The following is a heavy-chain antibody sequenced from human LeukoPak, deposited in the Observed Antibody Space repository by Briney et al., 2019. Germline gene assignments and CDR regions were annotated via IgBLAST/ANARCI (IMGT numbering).Heavy chain of an antibody. CDR1: GFTFSTYA. D-gene: IGHD3-3*01. V-gene: IGHV3-23*01. CDR3: GKEGGLYDSGGYFDY. CDR2: ISSGGDKT. J-gene: IGHJ4*02. Sequence: PGGSLRLSCAASGFTFSTYAMGWVRQAPGKGPEWVSTISSGGDKTYFADSVKGRFTISRDTSKNTVYLQMNSLTAEDTAIYYCGKEGGLYDSGGYFDYWGQGTLVTVSS.